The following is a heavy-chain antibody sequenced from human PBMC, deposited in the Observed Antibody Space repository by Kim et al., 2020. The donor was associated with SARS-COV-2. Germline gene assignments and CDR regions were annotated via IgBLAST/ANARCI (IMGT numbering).Heavy chain of an antibody. J-gene: IGHJ6*03. D-gene: IGHD3-16*02. CDR3: ARQGLMITFGGVIVPYYYYYMDV. V-gene: IGHV4-39*01. CDR2: SYYSGST. CDR1: GGSISSSSYY. Sequence: SETLSLTCTVSGGSISSSSYYWGWIRQPPGKGLEWIGSSYYSGSTYYNPSLKSRVTISVDTSKNQFSLKLSSVTAADTAVYYCARQGLMITFGGVIVPYYYYYMDVWGKGTTVTVSS.